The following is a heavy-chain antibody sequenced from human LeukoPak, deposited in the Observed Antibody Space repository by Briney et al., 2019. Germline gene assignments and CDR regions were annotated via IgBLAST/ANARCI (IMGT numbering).Heavy chain of an antibody. CDR1: GFTFSSYA. J-gene: IGHJ4*02. Sequence: GRSLRLSCAASGFTFSSYAMHWVRQAPGKGLEWVAVISYDGSNKYYADSVKGRFTISRDNSKNTLYLQMNSLRVEDTAVYYCARVGSYSFDYWGQGTLVTVSS. CDR2: ISYDGSNK. V-gene: IGHV3-30-3*01. CDR3: ARVGSYSFDY. D-gene: IGHD1-26*01.